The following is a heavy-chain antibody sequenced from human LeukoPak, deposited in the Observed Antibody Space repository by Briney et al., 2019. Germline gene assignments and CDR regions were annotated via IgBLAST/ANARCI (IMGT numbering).Heavy chain of an antibody. J-gene: IGHJ3*02. CDR1: GYRFTTDY. CDR3: ARQAYGSHFDAFDI. V-gene: IGHV5-51*01. Sequence: GESLKISCKASGYRFTTDYIGWVRQMPGKGLEWMGIIYPDDSETNYSPSFQGQVSMSVDRSITTAYLQWSSLKASDTAIYYCARQAYGSHFDAFDIWGQGTMVTVSS. D-gene: IGHD3-22*01. CDR2: IYPDDSET.